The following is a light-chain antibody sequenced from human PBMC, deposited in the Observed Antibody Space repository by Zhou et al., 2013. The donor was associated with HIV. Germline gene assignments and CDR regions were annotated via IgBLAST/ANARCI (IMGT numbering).Light chain of an antibody. Sequence: DIVLTQSPGTLSLSPGERVTVSCRASQSVFKNYLAWYQQKPGQAPRLLIYGASSRATGIPDRFSGSGSGTDFTLTINRLEPEDFAVYYCQQYGSSPMSFGQGTRLEI. CDR2: GAS. CDR1: QSVFKNY. V-gene: IGKV3-20*01. J-gene: IGKJ5*01. CDR3: QQYGSSPMS.